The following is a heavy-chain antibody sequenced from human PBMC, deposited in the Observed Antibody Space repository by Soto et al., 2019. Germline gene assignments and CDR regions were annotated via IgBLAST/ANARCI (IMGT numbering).Heavy chain of an antibody. CDR3: ARLSSGYFDY. D-gene: IGHD6-19*01. J-gene: IGHJ4*02. CDR2: IYYSGST. Sequence: SETLSLTCAVSGGSISSSSYYWGWIRQPPGKGLEWIVTIYYSGSTYYNPSLKSRVTISVDTSKNQFSLKLSSVTAADTSLYYCARLSSGYFDYWGQGTLVTVSS. V-gene: IGHV4-39*01. CDR1: GGSISSSSYY.